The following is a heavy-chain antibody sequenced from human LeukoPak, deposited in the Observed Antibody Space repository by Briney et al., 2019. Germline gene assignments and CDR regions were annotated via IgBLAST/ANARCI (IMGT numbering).Heavy chain of an antibody. D-gene: IGHD6-13*01. Sequence: SETLFLTCTVSGGSISSSSYYWGWIRQPPGKGLEWIGSIYYSGSTYYNPSLKSRVTISVDTSKNQFSLKLSSVTAADTAVYYCARHDGAAAAGYFDYWGQGTLVTVSS. CDR2: IYYSGST. CDR3: ARHDGAAAAGYFDY. J-gene: IGHJ4*02. CDR1: GGSISSSSYY. V-gene: IGHV4-39*01.